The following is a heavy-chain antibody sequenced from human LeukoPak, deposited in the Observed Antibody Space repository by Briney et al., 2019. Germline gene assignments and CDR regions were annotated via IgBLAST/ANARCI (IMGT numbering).Heavy chain of an antibody. D-gene: IGHD2-2*01. J-gene: IGHJ4*02. Sequence: PSETLSLTCAVYGGSFSGYYWSWIRQPPGKGLEWIGEINHSGSTNYNPSLKSRVTISVDTSKNQFSLKLSSVTAADTAVYYCAREYCSSTSCYFRYFDYWGQGTLVTVSS. CDR3: AREYCSSTSCYFRYFDY. CDR1: GGSFSGYY. CDR2: INHSGST. V-gene: IGHV4-34*01.